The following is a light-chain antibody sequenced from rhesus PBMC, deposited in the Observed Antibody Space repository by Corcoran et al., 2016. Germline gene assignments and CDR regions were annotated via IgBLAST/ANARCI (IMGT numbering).Light chain of an antibody. CDR1: QGISTW. CDR3: QQYSSRPYS. J-gene: IGKJ2*01. V-gene: IGKV1-22*01. Sequence: DIQMTQSPPSLSASVGDTVTITCRASQGISTWLAWYQQKPGKAPKVLISQASNLQSGVPSRFSGSGSGTGFTLPISRLQSEDFATYHCQQYSSRPYSFGHGTKVEIK. CDR2: QAS.